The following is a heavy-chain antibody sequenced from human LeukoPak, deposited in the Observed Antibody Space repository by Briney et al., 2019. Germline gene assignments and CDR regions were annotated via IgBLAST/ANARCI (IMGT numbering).Heavy chain of an antibody. D-gene: IGHD4-17*01. V-gene: IGHV1-18*01. CDR1: GYTFTSYG. CDR2: ISAYNGDT. J-gene: IGHJ4*02. CDR3: ARGGGYGDYRTGGDY. Sequence: ASGTVSCKASGYTFTSYGITWVRQAPGQGLEWMGWISAYNGDTTSAQKLEGRVTMTTDTSTSAAYMELRSLRSDDTAVYYCARGGGYGDYRTGGDYWGQGTLVTVSS.